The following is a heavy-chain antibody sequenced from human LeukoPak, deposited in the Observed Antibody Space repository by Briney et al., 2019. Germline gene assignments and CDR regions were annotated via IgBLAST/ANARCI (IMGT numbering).Heavy chain of an antibody. CDR3: AMTSYYYDSSGYFDY. Sequence: ASVKVSCKASGYTFTSYGISWVRQAPGQGLEWMGWINPNSGGTNYAQKFQGRVTMTRDTSISAAYMELSRLRSDDTAVYYCAMTSYYYDSSGYFDYWGQGTLVTVSS. V-gene: IGHV1-2*02. D-gene: IGHD3-22*01. J-gene: IGHJ4*02. CDR1: GYTFTSYG. CDR2: INPNSGGT.